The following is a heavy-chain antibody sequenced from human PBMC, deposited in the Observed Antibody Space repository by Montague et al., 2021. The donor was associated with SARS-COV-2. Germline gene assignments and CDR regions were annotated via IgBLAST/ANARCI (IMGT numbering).Heavy chain of an antibody. D-gene: IGHD5-12*01. CDR1: GFTVSTNY. Sequence: SLRLSCAASGFTVSTNYMSWLRQAPGKGLEWISVIYSGGDTYYADSVKGRFTISRDNSKNTLYLQMNSLRAEDTAVYYCARGGGLRNYGMDVWGQGTTVTVSS. V-gene: IGHV3-53*01. CDR3: ARGGGLRNYGMDV. CDR2: IYSGGDT. J-gene: IGHJ6*02.